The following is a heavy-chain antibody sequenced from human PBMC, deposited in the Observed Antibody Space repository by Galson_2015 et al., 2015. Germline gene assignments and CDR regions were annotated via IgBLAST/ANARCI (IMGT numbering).Heavy chain of an antibody. V-gene: IGHV3-23*01. CDR2: ISGSGGST. CDR1: GFTFSSYA. Sequence: SLRLSCAASGFTFSSYAMSWVRQAPGKGLEWVSAISGSGGSTYYADSVKGRFTISRDNSKNTLYLQMNSLRAEDTAVYYRAKVRSSGYYYGMDVWGQGTTVTVSS. CDR3: AKVRSSGYYYGMDV. D-gene: IGHD6-6*01. J-gene: IGHJ6*02.